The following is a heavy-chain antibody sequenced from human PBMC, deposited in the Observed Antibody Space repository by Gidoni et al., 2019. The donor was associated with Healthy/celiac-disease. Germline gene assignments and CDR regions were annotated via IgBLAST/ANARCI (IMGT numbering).Heavy chain of an antibody. CDR3: ARPQDYYGSGSYLDY. J-gene: IGHJ4*02. V-gene: IGHV3-30-3*01. CDR1: GFTFSSYA. Sequence: QVQLVESGGGVVQPGRSLRLSCAASGFTFSSYAMHWVRQAPGKGLECVAVISYDGSNKYYADSVKGRFTISRDNSKNTLYLQMNSLRAEDTAVYYCARPQDYYGSGSYLDYWGQGTLVTVSS. D-gene: IGHD3-10*01. CDR2: ISYDGSNK.